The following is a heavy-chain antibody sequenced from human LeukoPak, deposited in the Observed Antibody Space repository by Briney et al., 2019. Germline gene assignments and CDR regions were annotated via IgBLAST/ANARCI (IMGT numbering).Heavy chain of an antibody. V-gene: IGHV1-18*01. CDR3: ARPNADSSGYDY. D-gene: IGHD3-22*01. J-gene: IGHJ4*02. Sequence: ASVKVSCKASGYTFTSYGISWVRQAPGQGLEWMGWISAYNGNTNYAQKLQGRVTMTTHTSTSTDYMELRSLRSDDTAVYYCARPNADSSGYDYWGQGTLVTVSS. CDR2: ISAYNGNT. CDR1: GYTFTSYG.